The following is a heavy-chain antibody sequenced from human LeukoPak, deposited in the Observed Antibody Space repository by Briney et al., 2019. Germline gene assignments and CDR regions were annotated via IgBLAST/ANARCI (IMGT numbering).Heavy chain of an antibody. V-gene: IGHV3-23*01. D-gene: IGHD3-10*01. J-gene: IGHJ5*02. CDR2: ISGSGGST. Sequence: PGGSLRLSCAASGFTFSSFAMTWVRHAPGKGLELVSAISGSGGSTYYADSVKGRFTISRDSSKNTLYLQMNSLRAEDTAVYYCAKEYGSGSYFTNWFDPWGQGTLVTVSS. CDR1: GFTFSSFA. CDR3: AKEYGSGSYFTNWFDP.